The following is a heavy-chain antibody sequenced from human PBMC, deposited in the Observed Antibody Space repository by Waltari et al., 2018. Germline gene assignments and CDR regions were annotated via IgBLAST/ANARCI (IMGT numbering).Heavy chain of an antibody. CDR1: GFTFGASG. CDR2: ISKDSIYI. D-gene: IGHD1-1*01. V-gene: IGHV3-21*06. CDR3: ARGGAFSGNCLDY. J-gene: IGHJ4*02. Sequence: EVQLVESGGGLVKPGGYLRLSCIASGFTFGASGMNWVRQAPGKGLEWVSSISKDSIYIFYADSVKGRFTISRDNAKNSLYLQMDSLRAEDTAVYYCARGGAFSGNCLDYWGQGAPVTVSS.